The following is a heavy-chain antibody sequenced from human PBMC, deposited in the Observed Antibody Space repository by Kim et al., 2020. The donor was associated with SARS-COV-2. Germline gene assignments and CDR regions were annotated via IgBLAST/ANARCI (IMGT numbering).Heavy chain of an antibody. J-gene: IGHJ4*02. CDR1: GFTFSDHA. CDR3: ARSGGGGDGCYLIND. Sequence: GGSLRLSCAASGFTFSDHALNWVRQAPGRGLEWVTGISGSGGTTYYADAVKVLFINSQDNSKNILYLQMNGLRAEDTAIFYCARSGGGGDGCYLINDLGRGTLVNVPS. D-gene: IGHD2-15*01. CDR2: ISGSGGTT. V-gene: IGHV3-23*01.